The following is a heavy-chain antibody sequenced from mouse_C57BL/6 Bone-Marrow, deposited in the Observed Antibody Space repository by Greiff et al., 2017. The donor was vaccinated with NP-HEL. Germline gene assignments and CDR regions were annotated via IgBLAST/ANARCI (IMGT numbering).Heavy chain of an antibody. CDR3: ARGPFYYYGSSSYFDY. J-gene: IGHJ2*01. Sequence: QVQLQQSGAELARPGASVKLSCKASGYTFTSYGISWVKQRTGQGLEWIGEIYPRSGNTYYIEKFKGKATLTADKSSSTAYMELRSLTSEDSAVYFCARGPFYYYGSSSYFDYWGQGTTLTVSS. CDR1: GYTFTSYG. D-gene: IGHD1-1*01. V-gene: IGHV1-81*01. CDR2: IYPRSGNT.